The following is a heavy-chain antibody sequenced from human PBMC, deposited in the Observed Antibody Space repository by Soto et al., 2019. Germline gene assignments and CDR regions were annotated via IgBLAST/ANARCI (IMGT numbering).Heavy chain of an antibody. Sequence: GASVRLSSADSGFTFSSYAMHWVRQAPGKGLEWVAVITYDGSNKYYADSVKGRFTISRDNSKNTLYLQMNSLRAEDTAVYYCARDVESGSSQYYYYYYGMDVWGQGTTVTVSS. D-gene: IGHD1-26*01. CDR2: ITYDGSNK. J-gene: IGHJ6*02. V-gene: IGHV3-30-3*01. CDR3: ARDVESGSSQYYYYYYGMDV. CDR1: GFTFSSYA.